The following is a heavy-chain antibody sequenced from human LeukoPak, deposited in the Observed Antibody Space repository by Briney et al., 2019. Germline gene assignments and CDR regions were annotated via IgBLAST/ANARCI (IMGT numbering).Heavy chain of an antibody. J-gene: IGHJ4*02. CDR3: ARPLSYGDHVGPDY. D-gene: IGHD4-17*01. CDR1: GFTFSDYY. Sequence: PGGSPRLSCAASGFTFSDYYMSWIRQAPGKGLEWVSYISSSSSYTNYADSVKGRFTISRDNAKNSLYLQMNSLRAEDTAVYYCARPLSYGDHVGPDYWGQGTLVTVSS. V-gene: IGHV3-11*03. CDR2: ISSSSSYT.